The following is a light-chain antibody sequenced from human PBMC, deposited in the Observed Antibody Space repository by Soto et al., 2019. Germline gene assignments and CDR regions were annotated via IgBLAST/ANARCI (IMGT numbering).Light chain of an antibody. Sequence: QSALTQFASVSGSPGQSITISCTGTSSDVGGYNLVSWYQQHPDKAPKLIIFGVSKRPSGVSNRFSGSKSGNTASLIISGLQAEDEADYYCCSYAGGNTWVVFGGGTKVTVL. V-gene: IGLV2-23*02. CDR1: SSDVGGYNL. CDR3: CSYAGGNTWVV. CDR2: GVS. J-gene: IGLJ2*01.